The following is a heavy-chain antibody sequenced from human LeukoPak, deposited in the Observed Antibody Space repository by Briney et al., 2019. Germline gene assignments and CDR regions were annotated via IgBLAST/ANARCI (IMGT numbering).Heavy chain of an antibody. V-gene: IGHV3-23*01. CDR2: ISGSGGST. Sequence: AGSLRLSCAASGFTFSSFAMSRVRPAPGKGLEWVSTISGSGGSTYYTDSVKGRFTISRDNSKNTLYLRMNSLRAEDTAVYYCAKKGKQSPGYIWGQGTMVTVSS. D-gene: IGHD3-10*01. CDR1: GFTFSSFA. CDR3: AKKGKQSPGYI. J-gene: IGHJ3*02.